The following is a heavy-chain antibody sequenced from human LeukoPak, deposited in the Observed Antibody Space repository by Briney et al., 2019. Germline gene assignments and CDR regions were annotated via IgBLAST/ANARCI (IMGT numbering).Heavy chain of an antibody. D-gene: IGHD3-22*01. V-gene: IGHV1-69*05. J-gene: IGHJ4*02. CDR2: IIPIFGTA. Sequence: SVKVSCKASGGTFSSYAISWVRQAPGQGLEWMGRIIPIFGTADYAQKFQGRVTITTDESTSTAYMELSSLRSEDTAVYYRARAELGYDSSGYDYWGQGTLATVSS. CDR1: GGTFSSYA. CDR3: ARAELGYDSSGYDY.